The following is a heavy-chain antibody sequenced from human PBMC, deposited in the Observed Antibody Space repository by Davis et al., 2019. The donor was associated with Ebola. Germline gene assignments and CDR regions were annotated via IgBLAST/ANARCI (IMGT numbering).Heavy chain of an antibody. D-gene: IGHD6-13*01. CDR1: GFTFSDYY. CDR3: ARGSSWYTY. Sequence: GESLKISCAASGFTFSDYYMSWIRQAPGRGLEWVSYIGYSGSTMYYADSVKGRFTISRDDAKNSVYLQMNSLRAEDTAVYYCARGSSWYTYWGQGTLVTVSS. V-gene: IGHV3-11*04. CDR2: IGYSGSTM. J-gene: IGHJ4*02.